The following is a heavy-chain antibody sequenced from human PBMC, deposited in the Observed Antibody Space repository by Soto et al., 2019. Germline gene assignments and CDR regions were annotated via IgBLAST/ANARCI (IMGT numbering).Heavy chain of an antibody. Sequence: PSETLSLTCTVSGGFINRGGYYWIWIRQHPGKGLEWIGYIYYSGSTYYNPSLKSRVTISVDTSKNQFSLKLSSVTAADTAVYYCARGLFSEDYYSGGWYYFDSWGPGTLVTVSS. CDR2: IYYSGST. J-gene: IGHJ4*02. D-gene: IGHD3-10*01. V-gene: IGHV4-31*03. CDR1: GGFINRGGYY. CDR3: ARGLFSEDYYSGGWYYFDS.